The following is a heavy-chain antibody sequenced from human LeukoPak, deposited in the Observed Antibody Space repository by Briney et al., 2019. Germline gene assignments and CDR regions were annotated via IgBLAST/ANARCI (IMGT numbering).Heavy chain of an antibody. Sequence: PGGSLRLSCAASAFTFSSYAMSWVRQAPGKGLEWVSAISGSGGSTYYADSVKGRFTISRDNSKNTLYLEMNSLRAEDTAVYYCAKDRDLNFDYWGQGTLVTVSS. CDR2: ISGSGGST. CDR1: AFTFSSYA. J-gene: IGHJ4*02. D-gene: IGHD3-10*01. CDR3: AKDRDLNFDY. V-gene: IGHV3-23*01.